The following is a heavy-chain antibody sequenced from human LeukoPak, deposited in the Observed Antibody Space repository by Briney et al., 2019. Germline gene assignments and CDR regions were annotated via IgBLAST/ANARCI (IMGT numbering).Heavy chain of an antibody. CDR3: ARSGYSNYAWSPINNWFDP. CDR2: IYHSGST. J-gene: IGHJ5*02. D-gene: IGHD4-4*01. V-gene: IGHV4-30-2*01. CDR1: GGSISSGGYS. Sequence: SQTLSLTCAVSGGSISSGGYSWSWIRQPPGKGLEWIGYIYHSGSTYYNPSLKSRVTISVDRSKNQFSLKPSSVTAADTAVYYCARSGYSNYAWSPINNWFDPWGQGTLVTVSS.